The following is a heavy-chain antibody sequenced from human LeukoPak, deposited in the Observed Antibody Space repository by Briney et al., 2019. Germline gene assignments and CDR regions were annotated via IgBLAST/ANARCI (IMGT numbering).Heavy chain of an antibody. Sequence: PGGSLRLSCAASGFPFTTYWMSWVRQAPGKGLEWVSYISSSSSTIYYADTVKGRFTISRDNAKNSLYLQMNSLRAEDTAVYYCASLYSSSWLEFDYWGQGTLVTVSS. D-gene: IGHD6-13*01. CDR3: ASLYSSSWLEFDY. CDR1: GFPFTTYW. J-gene: IGHJ4*02. CDR2: ISSSSSTI. V-gene: IGHV3-48*01.